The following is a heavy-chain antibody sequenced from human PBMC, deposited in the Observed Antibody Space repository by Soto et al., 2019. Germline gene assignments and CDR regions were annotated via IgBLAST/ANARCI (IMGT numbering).Heavy chain of an antibody. D-gene: IGHD1-26*01. CDR1: GFTFSSYW. CDR2: INSDGIRT. CDR3: ARDGGGSYPRDAFDT. Sequence: EVQLVESGGGLVQPGGSLRLSCAASGFTFSSYWMHWVRQTPGKGLVWVSRINSDGIRTSYADSVKGRFTISRDNAKNTLYLKMNSLRAEDTAVYYCARDGGGSYPRDAFDTLGQGTMVTVSS. J-gene: IGHJ3*02. V-gene: IGHV3-74*01.